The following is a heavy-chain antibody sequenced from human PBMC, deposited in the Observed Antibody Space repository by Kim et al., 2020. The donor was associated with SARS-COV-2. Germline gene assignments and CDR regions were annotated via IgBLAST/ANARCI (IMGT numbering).Heavy chain of an antibody. CDR2: IRSRPNGYAK. V-gene: IGHV3-73*01. CDR1: GFTFSVSA. D-gene: IGHD1-1*01. CDR3: ARDPGTTLAVWDAFD. J-gene: IGHJ3*02. Sequence: GGSLRLSCAASGFTFSVSAMHWVRQASGKGLEWVGRIRSRPNGYAKLYAASVQGSFTISRANSKHTALLQINSLETEDTADYYCARDPGTTLAVWDAFD.